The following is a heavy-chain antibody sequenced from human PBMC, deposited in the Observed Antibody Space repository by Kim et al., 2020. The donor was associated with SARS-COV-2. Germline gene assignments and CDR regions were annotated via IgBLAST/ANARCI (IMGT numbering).Heavy chain of an antibody. D-gene: IGHD4-17*01. V-gene: IGHV4-31*02. Sequence: SNPARKGRVTISLDTSRNQFSLKLRSVTAADTAVYYCARETYGDYKVDYWGQGTLVTVSS. CDR3: ARETYGDYKVDY. J-gene: IGHJ4*02.